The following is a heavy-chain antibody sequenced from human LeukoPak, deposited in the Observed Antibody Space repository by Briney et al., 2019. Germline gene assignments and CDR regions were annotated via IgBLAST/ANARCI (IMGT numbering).Heavy chain of an antibody. V-gene: IGHV4-59*01. J-gene: IGHJ4*02. CDR3: YCSSTSCDGI. CDR1: GGSISSYY. CDR2: IYYSGST. Sequence: PSETLSLTCTVSGGSISSYYWSWIRQPPGKGLEWIGYIYYSGSTNYNPSLKSRVTISVDTSKNQFSLKLSSVTAADTAVYYCYCSSTSCDGIWGQGTLVTVSS. D-gene: IGHD2-2*01.